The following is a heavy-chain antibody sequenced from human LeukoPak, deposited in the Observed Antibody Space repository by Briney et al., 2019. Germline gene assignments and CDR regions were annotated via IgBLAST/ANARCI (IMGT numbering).Heavy chain of an antibody. CDR3: GNQCSGGICPEN. D-gene: IGHD2-15*01. V-gene: IGHV3-7*01. Sequence: GGSLRLSCAASGFRFTSYWMTWVRQAPGKGLEWVGNIGQDGSVKNYADSVKGRFTISRDNAKNSVFQQMNSLRAEDTAFYYCGNQCSGGICPENWGRGTLVTVSS. CDR2: IGQDGSVK. CDR1: GFRFTSYW. J-gene: IGHJ4*02.